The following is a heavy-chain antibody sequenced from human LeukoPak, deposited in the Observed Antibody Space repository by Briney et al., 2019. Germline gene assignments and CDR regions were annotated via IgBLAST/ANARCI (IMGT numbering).Heavy chain of an antibody. Sequence: GGSLRLSCAASGFTFSSYSMNWVRQAPGKGLEWVSYISSSSSTIYYVDSVKGRFTISRDNAKNSLYLQMNSLRAEDTAVYYCARVFAGTTFGFRYYYMDVWGKGTTVTVSS. J-gene: IGHJ6*03. CDR2: ISSSSSTI. D-gene: IGHD3-16*01. CDR1: GFTFSSYS. V-gene: IGHV3-48*04. CDR3: ARVFAGTTFGFRYYYMDV.